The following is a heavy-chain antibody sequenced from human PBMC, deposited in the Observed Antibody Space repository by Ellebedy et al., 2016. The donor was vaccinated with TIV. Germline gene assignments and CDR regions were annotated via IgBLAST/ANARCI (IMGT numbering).Heavy chain of an antibody. CDR2: ISSSSSYI. V-gene: IGHV3-21*01. Sequence: GESLKISXAASGFTFSSYWMSWVRQAPGKGLEWVSSISSSSSYIYYADSVKGRFTISRDNAKNSLYLQMNSLRAEDTAVYYCARLYDYGGNSGYWGQGTLVTVSS. D-gene: IGHD4-23*01. J-gene: IGHJ4*02. CDR3: ARLYDYGGNSGY. CDR1: GFTFSSYW.